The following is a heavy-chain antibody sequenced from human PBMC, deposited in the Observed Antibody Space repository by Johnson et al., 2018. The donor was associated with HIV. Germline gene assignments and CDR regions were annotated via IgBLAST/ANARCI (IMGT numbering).Heavy chain of an antibody. CDR1: GFTVSTNY. D-gene: IGHD6-6*01. V-gene: IGHV3-11*04. Sequence: QVHLVESGGGLVQPGGSLRLSCAASGFTVSTNYMSWIRQAPGKGLEWVSYISSSGSTIYYADSVKGRFTISRDNAKNSLYLQMNSLRAEDTAVYYCARPDSSSARAHDAFDIWGQGTMVTVSS. J-gene: IGHJ3*02. CDR2: ISSSGSTI. CDR3: ARPDSSSARAHDAFDI.